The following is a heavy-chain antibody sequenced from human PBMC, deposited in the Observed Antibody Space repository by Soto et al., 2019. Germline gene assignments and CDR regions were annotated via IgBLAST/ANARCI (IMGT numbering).Heavy chain of an antibody. CDR1: GGTFSSYT. V-gene: IGHV1-69*02. D-gene: IGHD6-19*01. CDR3: TIAVAGKGDDY. Sequence: QVQLVQSGAEVKKPGSSVKVSCKASGGTFSSYTISWVRQAPGQGLEWMGRIIPILGIANYARKFQGRVTITADKSTSTAYMELSSLRSEDTAVYYCTIAVAGKGDDYWGQGTLVTVSS. CDR2: IIPILGIA. J-gene: IGHJ4*02.